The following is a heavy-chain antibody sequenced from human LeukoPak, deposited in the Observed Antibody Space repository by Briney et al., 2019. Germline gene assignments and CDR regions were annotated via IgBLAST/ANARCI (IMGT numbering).Heavy chain of an antibody. V-gene: IGHV4-30-4*01. CDR1: GGSISSGDYY. CDR2: IYYSGST. J-gene: IGHJ3*02. CDR3: SRDVQTSGDAFDI. Sequence: SETLSLTCTVSGGSISSGDYYWTWIRQPPGKGLEWIGCIYYSGSTYYNPSLKSRLTISVDTSKNQFSLTLSSVTAADTAVYYCSRDVQTSGDAFDIWGQGTMVTVLS. D-gene: IGHD4-11*01.